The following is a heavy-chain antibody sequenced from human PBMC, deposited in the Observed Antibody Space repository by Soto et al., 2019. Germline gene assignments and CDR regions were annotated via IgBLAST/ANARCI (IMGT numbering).Heavy chain of an antibody. J-gene: IGHJ6*02. CDR2: MNPNSGNT. CDR3: ARGGGDWNYGGLYGMDV. V-gene: IGHV1-8*01. D-gene: IGHD1-7*01. CDR1: GYTFTSYD. Sequence: ASVKVSCKASGYTFTSYDINWVRQATGQGLEWMGWMNPNSGNTGYAQKFQGRVTMTRNTSISTAYMELSSLRSEDTAVYYCARGGGDWNYGGLYGMDVWGQGTTVTVSS.